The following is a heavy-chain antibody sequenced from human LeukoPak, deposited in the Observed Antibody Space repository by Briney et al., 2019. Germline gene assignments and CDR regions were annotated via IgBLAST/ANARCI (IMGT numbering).Heavy chain of an antibody. D-gene: IGHD6-6*01. CDR2: IIPIFGTA. Sequence: ASVKVSCKASGGTFSSYAISWVRQAPGQGLEWMGGIIPIFGTANYAQKFRGRVTITADESTSTAYMELSSLRSEDTAVYYCARDWPSIEYSSSSAEYFQHWGQGTLVTVSS. CDR1: GGTFSSYA. J-gene: IGHJ1*01. V-gene: IGHV1-69*13. CDR3: ARDWPSIEYSSSSAEYFQH.